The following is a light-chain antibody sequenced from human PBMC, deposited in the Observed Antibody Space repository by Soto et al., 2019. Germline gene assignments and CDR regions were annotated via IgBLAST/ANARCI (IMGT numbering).Light chain of an antibody. J-gene: IGLJ1*01. CDR2: TAG. CDR1: SSNIGSNT. Sequence: QSVLTQPLSASASPGPRVTISGSGGSSNIGSNTVAWYQHLPGTAPPRLIFTAGQRPSGVPGRFSGSKSGTSASLAISGLQSEDEGDYYCSAWDNSLNGYVFGPGTKRTVL. CDR3: SAWDNSLNGYV. V-gene: IGLV1-44*01.